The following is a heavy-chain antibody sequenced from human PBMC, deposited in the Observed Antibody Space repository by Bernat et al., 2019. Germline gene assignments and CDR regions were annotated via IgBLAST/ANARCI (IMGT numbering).Heavy chain of an antibody. J-gene: IGHJ4*02. Sequence: EVQLVESGGGLVKPGGSLRLSCAASGFTFSNAWMSWVGRAPGKGLEWVGRIKSKTDGGTTDYAAPVKGRFTISRDDSKNTLYLQMNSLKTEDTAVYYCTTVTFQGNYWDYWGQGTLVTVSS. V-gene: IGHV3-15*01. CDR3: TTVTFQGNYWDY. D-gene: IGHD1-14*01. CDR1: GFTFSNAW. CDR2: IKSKTDGGTT.